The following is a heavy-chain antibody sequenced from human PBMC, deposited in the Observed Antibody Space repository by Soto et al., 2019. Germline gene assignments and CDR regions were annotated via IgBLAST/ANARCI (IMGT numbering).Heavy chain of an antibody. D-gene: IGHD6-13*01. CDR2: VYNSGST. Sequence: PSETLSVTCTVSGGSIISNYWTWIRQPPGKGLEWIGYVYNSGSTNYNPSLKSRVTISEDTSKSQFSLKVNSMTAADTAVYYCARYRREAVAGYTLDSWGQGILVTVSS. V-gene: IGHV4-59*01. J-gene: IGHJ5*02. CDR1: GGSIISNY. CDR3: ARYRREAVAGYTLDS.